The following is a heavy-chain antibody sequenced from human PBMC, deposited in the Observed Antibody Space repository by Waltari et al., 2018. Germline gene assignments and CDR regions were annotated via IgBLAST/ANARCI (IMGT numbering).Heavy chain of an antibody. CDR2: IKQDGSEK. Sequence: EVQLVESGGGLVQPGGSLRLSCAASGFTFSSYWMSWVRQAPGKGLEWVANIKQDGSEKYYVDSVKGRFTISRDNAKNSLYLQMNSLRAEDTAVYYCARVKWVAPSPLRGFDYWGQGTLVTVSS. CDR3: ARVKWVAPSPLRGFDY. J-gene: IGHJ4*02. V-gene: IGHV3-7*01. D-gene: IGHD4-17*01. CDR1: GFTFSSYW.